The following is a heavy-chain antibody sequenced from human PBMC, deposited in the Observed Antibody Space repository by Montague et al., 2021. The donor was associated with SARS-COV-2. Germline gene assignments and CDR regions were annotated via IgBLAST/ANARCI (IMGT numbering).Heavy chain of an antibody. J-gene: IGHJ6*02. V-gene: IGHV4-4*02. Sequence: SETLSLTCALSGGSISSSNWWSWVRQPPGKGLEWIGEIYHSGSTNYNPSLKSRVTISVDKSKNQFSLKLSSVTAADTAVYYCARESANYDSSGPSYYYYGMDVWGQGTTVTVSS. CDR3: ARESANYDSSGPSYYYYGMDV. D-gene: IGHD3-22*01. CDR1: GGSISSSNW. CDR2: IYHSGST.